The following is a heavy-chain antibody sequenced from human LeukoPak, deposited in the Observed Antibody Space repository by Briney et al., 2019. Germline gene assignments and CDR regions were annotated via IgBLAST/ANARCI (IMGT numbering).Heavy chain of an antibody. V-gene: IGHV4-39*01. D-gene: IGHD4-17*01. CDR3: ARHYGP. J-gene: IGHJ5*02. CDR1: GGSISSSTYC. CDR2: MYYSGST. Sequence: SETLSLTCTVSGGSISSSTYCWSWVRQPPGKGLEWIGCMYYSGSTYYSLSLKGRVTISVDTSRNQSSLNLSSVTAADTAVYYCARHYGPWGQGTLVAVSS.